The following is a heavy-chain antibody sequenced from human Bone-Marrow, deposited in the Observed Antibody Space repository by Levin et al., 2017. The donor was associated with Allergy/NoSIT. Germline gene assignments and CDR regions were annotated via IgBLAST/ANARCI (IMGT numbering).Heavy chain of an antibody. CDR3: AKTGDCNGGSCHAS. CDR1: GYSFASYA. CDR2: VSATGNNK. Sequence: GGSLRLSCAASGYSFASYAMSWVRQAPGKGLEWVSGVSATGNNKNYADSVKGRFTISKDNSQNVVFLQMNSLTADDTAVYYCAKTGDCNGGSCHASWGQGTLVTVSS. V-gene: IGHV3-23*01. D-gene: IGHD2-15*01. J-gene: IGHJ4*02.